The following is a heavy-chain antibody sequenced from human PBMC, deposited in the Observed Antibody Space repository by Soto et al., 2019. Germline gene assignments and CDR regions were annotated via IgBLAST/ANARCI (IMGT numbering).Heavy chain of an antibody. CDR3: ARERGYDIRTTFDY. J-gene: IGHJ4*02. D-gene: IGHD3-9*01. CDR1: GFTFSSYR. CDR2: ISSSSRYI. Sequence: EVQLVESGGGLVKPGRSLRLSCAASGFTFSSYRMNWFRQAPGKGLEWVSSISSSSRYIYYADSVKGRFTISRDNAKNALYLQMNSLRAEDTAVYYCARERGYDIRTTFDYWGQGTLVTVSS. V-gene: IGHV3-21*01.